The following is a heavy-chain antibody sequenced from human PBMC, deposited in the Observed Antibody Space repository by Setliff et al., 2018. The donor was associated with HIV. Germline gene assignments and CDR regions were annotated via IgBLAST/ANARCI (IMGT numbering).Heavy chain of an antibody. Sequence: GGSLRLSCAASGFTFSSYSMNWVRQAPGKGLEWVSYISSSGTTIYYADSVKVRFTISRDNAKNSLYLQLNSLRDEDTAVYYCARPNYYDSSGSFDYWGQGTLVTVSS. CDR1: GFTFSSYS. CDR3: ARPNYYDSSGSFDY. CDR2: ISSSGTTI. D-gene: IGHD3-22*01. V-gene: IGHV3-48*02. J-gene: IGHJ4*02.